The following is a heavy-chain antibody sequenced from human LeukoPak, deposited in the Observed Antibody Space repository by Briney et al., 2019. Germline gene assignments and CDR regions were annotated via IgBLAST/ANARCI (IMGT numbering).Heavy chain of an antibody. J-gene: IGHJ6*02. CDR1: GFIFSDYY. CDR3: GLSSMNPSYYYGIDV. D-gene: IGHD6-19*01. Sequence: GGSLRLSCAASGFIFSDYYMTWIRQAPGKGLDWVSYIDRSGATAFYADSVRGRFTMSRDNARNSLHLQMNDLRPEDSAVYYCGLSSMNPSYYYGIDVWGQGTTVRVSS. V-gene: IGHV3-11*01. CDR2: IDRSGATA.